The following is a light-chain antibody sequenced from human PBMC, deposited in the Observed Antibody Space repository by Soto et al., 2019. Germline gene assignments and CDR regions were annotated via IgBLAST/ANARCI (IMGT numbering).Light chain of an antibody. Sequence: DIQMTQSPSSLSASVGDRVTITCRASQGISNYLAWYQQKPGKVPKLLIYAASTLQSGVPSRFSGSGSGTDFTLTISSQQPEDVAPYSCQKYNSAPWTFGQGTKVEIK. CDR2: AAS. J-gene: IGKJ1*01. CDR1: QGISNY. CDR3: QKYNSAPWT. V-gene: IGKV1-27*01.